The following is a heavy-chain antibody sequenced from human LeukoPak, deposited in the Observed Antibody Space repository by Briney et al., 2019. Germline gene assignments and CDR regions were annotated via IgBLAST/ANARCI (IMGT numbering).Heavy chain of an antibody. CDR3: ARGGSTGYFDY. D-gene: IGHD1-26*01. CDR2: IYATGST. V-gene: IGHV4-4*07. J-gene: IGHJ4*02. Sequence: KPPETLSLTCTVSGGSISSYYWSWIRQPAGEGLEWIGRIYATGSTDYNPALKSRVTMSVDTSKNQFSLNLRSVTAADTAMYYCARGGSTGYFDYWGQGTLVFVSS. CDR1: GGSISSYY.